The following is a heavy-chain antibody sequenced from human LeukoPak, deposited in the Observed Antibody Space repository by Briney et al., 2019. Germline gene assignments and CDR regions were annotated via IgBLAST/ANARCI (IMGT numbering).Heavy chain of an antibody. Sequence: PSETLSLNCAVSGYSISSGYYWGWIRQPPGKGLEWIGSIYHSGSTYYNPSLKSRVTISVDTSKNQFSLKLSSVTAADTAVYYCARAYRGDFDYWGQGTLVTVSS. CDR2: IYHSGST. D-gene: IGHD3-10*01. CDR1: GYSISSGYY. CDR3: ARAYRGDFDY. V-gene: IGHV4-38-2*01. J-gene: IGHJ4*02.